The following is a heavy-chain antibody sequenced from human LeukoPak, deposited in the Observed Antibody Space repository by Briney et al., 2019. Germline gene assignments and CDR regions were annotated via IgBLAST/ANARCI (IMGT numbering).Heavy chain of an antibody. CDR1: GGSFSGYY. Sequence: SETLSLTCAVYGGSFSGYYWSWIRQPPGKGLEWIGEINHSGSTNYNPSLKSRVTISVDTSKNQFSLKLSSVTAADTAVYYCARVPYYYDSSGYPLGAFDIWGQGTMVTVSS. J-gene: IGHJ3*02. V-gene: IGHV4-34*01. CDR3: ARVPYYYDSSGYPLGAFDI. CDR2: INHSGST. D-gene: IGHD3-22*01.